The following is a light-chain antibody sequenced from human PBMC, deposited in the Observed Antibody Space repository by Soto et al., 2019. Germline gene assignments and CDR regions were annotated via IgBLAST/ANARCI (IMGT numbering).Light chain of an antibody. V-gene: IGLV2-14*01. Sequence: QSVLTQPASVSGSPGQSITISCTGTISDFVVYNYVSWYQQHPGKAPKLMIYGVSNRPSGVSNRFSGSKSGNTASLTISGLQAADEADYYCSSYTRSSALQVSGNGTKVTVL. CDR2: GVS. CDR1: ISDFVVYNY. CDR3: SSYTRSSALQV. J-gene: IGLJ1*01.